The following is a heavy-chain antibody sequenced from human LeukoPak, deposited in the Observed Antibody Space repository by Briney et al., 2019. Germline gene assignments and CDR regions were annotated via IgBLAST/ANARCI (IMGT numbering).Heavy chain of an antibody. CDR2: INTNTGNP. V-gene: IGHV7-4-1*02. J-gene: IGHJ4*02. CDR1: GYTFTSYA. D-gene: IGHD4-17*01. Sequence: ASVKVSCKASGYTFTSYAMNWVRQAPGQGLEWMGWINTNTGNPTYAQGFTGRFVFSLDTSVSTAYLQISSLKAEDTAVYYCARDGPSSSTVTTAGFDYWGQGTLVTVSS. CDR3: ARDGPSSSTVTTAGFDY.